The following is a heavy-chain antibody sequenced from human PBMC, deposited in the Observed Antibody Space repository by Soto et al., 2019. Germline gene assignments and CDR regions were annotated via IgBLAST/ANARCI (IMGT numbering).Heavy chain of an antibody. J-gene: IGHJ4*02. V-gene: IGHV4-39*07. CDR2: IYYSGST. D-gene: IGHD3-3*01. CDR3: ARANLNRITIFGVAPMYYFDY. CDR1: GGSISSSSYY. Sequence: PSETLSLTCTVSGGSISSSSYYWGWVRQPPGKGLEWIGCIYYSGSTYYNPSLKSRVTISVDTSKNQFSLKLSSVTAADTAVYYCARANLNRITIFGVAPMYYFDYWGQGTLVTVSS.